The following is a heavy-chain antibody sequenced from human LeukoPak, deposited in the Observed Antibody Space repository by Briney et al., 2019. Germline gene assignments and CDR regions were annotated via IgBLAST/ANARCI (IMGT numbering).Heavy chain of an antibody. CDR2: INHSGST. V-gene: IGHV4-34*01. D-gene: IGHD6-6*01. J-gene: IGHJ4*02. CDR1: GGSFSGYY. CDR3: ARGDSSSSLPFDY. Sequence: SETLSLTCAVYGGSFSGYYWSWIRQPPGKGLEWIGEINHSGSTNYNPSLKSRVTISVDTSKNQFSLKLSSVTAADTAVYYCARGDSSSSLPFDYWGQGTLVTVSS.